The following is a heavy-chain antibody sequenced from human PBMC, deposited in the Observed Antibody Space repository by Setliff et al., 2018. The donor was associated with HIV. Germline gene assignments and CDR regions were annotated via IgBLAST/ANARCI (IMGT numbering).Heavy chain of an antibody. V-gene: IGHV1-18*01. J-gene: IGHJ4*02. CDR2: ISVHNDNS. CDR3: ARDVGYCTATSCQTGFDY. CDR1: TNTFLNYG. Sequence: ASVKVTCKASTNTFLNYGISWVRQAPGQGLEWMGWISVHNDNSNYAQRFRDRVTMTTDIPTSTAYMELRGLRSDDTAVYYCARDVGYCTATSCQTGFDYWGQGTLVTVSS. D-gene: IGHD2-8*02.